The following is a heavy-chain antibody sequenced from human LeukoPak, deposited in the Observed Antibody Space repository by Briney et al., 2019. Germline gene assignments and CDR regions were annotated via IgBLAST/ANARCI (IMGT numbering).Heavy chain of an antibody. Sequence: PSETLSLTCAVYGGSFSGYYWSWIRQPPGKGLEWIGEINHSGSTNYNPSLKSRVTISVDTSKNQFSLKLSSVTAADTAVYYCARVRNPKAYYGSGSYYMRNYFDYWGQGTLVTVSS. CDR1: GGSFSGYY. CDR3: ARVRNPKAYYGSGSYYMRNYFDY. D-gene: IGHD3-10*01. J-gene: IGHJ4*02. V-gene: IGHV4-34*01. CDR2: INHSGST.